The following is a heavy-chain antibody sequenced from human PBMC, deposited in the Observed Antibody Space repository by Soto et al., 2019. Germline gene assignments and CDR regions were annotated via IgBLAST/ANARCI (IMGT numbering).Heavy chain of an antibody. V-gene: IGHV3-15*07. Sequence: PGGSLRLSCAASGFPFSNAWINWVRQAPGKGLEWVGRIKSKTAGGTTDFAAPVKGRFAISRDAKNMVYLQMNSLKTEDTALYYCTTHSYSTMIVLRFDYWGHGTLVTVSS. D-gene: IGHD3-22*01. CDR1: GFPFSNAW. CDR3: TTHSYSTMIVLRFDY. CDR2: IKSKTAGGTT. J-gene: IGHJ4*01.